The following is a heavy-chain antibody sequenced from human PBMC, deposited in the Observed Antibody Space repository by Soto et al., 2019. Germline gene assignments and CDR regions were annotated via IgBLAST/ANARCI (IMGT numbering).Heavy chain of an antibody. Sequence: PGESLKISCKGSGYSSTSYWISWVRQMPGKGLEWMGRIDPSDSYTNYSPSFQGHVTISADKSISTAYLQWSSLKASDTAMYYCAYYYDSSGFPPAYWGQGTLVTVSS. D-gene: IGHD3-22*01. V-gene: IGHV5-10-1*01. CDR1: GYSSTSYW. CDR2: IDPSDSYT. CDR3: AYYYDSSGFPPAY. J-gene: IGHJ4*02.